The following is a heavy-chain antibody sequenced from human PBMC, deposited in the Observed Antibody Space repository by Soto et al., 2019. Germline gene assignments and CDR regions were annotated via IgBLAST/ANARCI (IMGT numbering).Heavy chain of an antibody. CDR2: IYYSGST. CDR1: GGSISSSSYY. V-gene: IGHV4-39*01. CDR3: RTWSGYTYYYYGMDV. D-gene: IGHD3-3*01. J-gene: IGHJ6*02. Sequence: SETLSLTCTVSGGSISSSSYYWGWIRQPPGKGLEWIGSIYYSGSTYYNPSLKSRVTISVDTSKNQFSLKLSSVTAADTAVYYCRTWSGYTYYYYGMDVWGQGTTVTVSS.